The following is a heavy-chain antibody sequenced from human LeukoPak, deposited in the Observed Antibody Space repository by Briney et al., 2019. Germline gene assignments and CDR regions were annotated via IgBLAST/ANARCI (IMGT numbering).Heavy chain of an antibody. D-gene: IGHD2-2*01. Sequence: SETLPLTCAVYGGSFSGYYWSWLRQPPGKGREWMGEINHSGSTNYNPSLKSRVTISVDTSKNQFSLKLSSVTAADTAVYYGARSGGDIVVVPAAADNWFDPWGQGTLVTVSS. CDR3: ARSGGDIVVVPAAADNWFDP. CDR2: INHSGST. CDR1: GGSFSGYY. V-gene: IGHV4-34*01. J-gene: IGHJ5*02.